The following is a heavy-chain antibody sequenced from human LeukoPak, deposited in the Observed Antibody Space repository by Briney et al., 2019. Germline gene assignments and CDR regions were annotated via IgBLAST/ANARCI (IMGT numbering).Heavy chain of an antibody. CDR1: GVSISSGDHN. Sequence: KTSETLSLTCTVSGVSISSGDHNWSWIRQHPGKGLEWIGYISYTGSPDYNLSLRSRLTISLDTSQNQFSLRLSSVTAADTAVYYCARLDYGDYEAFDIWGQGTMVTVSS. V-gene: IGHV4-31*03. D-gene: IGHD4-17*01. J-gene: IGHJ3*02. CDR2: ISYTGSP. CDR3: ARLDYGDYEAFDI.